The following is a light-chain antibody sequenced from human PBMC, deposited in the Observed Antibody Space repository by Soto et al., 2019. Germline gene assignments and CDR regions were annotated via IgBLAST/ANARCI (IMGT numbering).Light chain of an antibody. CDR3: QQRHNLPHT. V-gene: IGKV1-33*01. Sequence: DIQMTQSPSSLSASVGDRVTITCQAGQDVRKYLSWYQQKARKAPKLLIYDASNLETGVPSRFSGSGSGTDFTFTISSLQPEDIATYYCQQRHNLPHTFGPGTKVEIK. J-gene: IGKJ3*01. CDR2: DAS. CDR1: QDVRKY.